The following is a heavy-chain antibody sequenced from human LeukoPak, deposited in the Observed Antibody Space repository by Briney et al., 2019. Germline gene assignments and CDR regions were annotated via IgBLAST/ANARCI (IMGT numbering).Heavy chain of an antibody. CDR3: TKISWDGRGTFD. CDR1: GFSFSTYS. Sequence: GGSLRLSCAASGFSFSTYSMSWVRQAPGKGLEWVSSIRGSGADKYYADSVKGRFSISRDNSQDTLSLQMNSLRAEDTAVYYCTKISWDGRGTFDWGRGTLVTVSS. J-gene: IGHJ4*02. V-gene: IGHV3-23*01. D-gene: IGHD1/OR15-1a*01. CDR2: IRGSGADK.